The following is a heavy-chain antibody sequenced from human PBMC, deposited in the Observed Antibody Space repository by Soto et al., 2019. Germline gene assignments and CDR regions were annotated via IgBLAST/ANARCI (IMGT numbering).Heavy chain of an antibody. CDR2: IYPGDFDT. D-gene: IGHD2-15*01. Sequence: FVTYGGGWVIQKQGKGLEWMGIIYPGDFDTRYSPSFQGQVTISADTSISTAYLQWSSLRASDTAMYYCARASWTFVDTSVLAYRGQGTLVTVSS. CDR1: FVTYG. J-gene: IGHJ4*02. V-gene: IGHV5-51*01. CDR3: ARASWTFVDTSVLAY.